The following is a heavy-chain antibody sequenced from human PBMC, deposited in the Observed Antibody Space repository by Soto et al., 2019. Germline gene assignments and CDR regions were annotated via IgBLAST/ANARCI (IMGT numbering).Heavy chain of an antibody. CDR1: GFTFSSYA. V-gene: IGHV3-30-3*01. Sequence: GGSLRLSCAASGFTFSSYAMHWVRQAPGKGLEWVAVISYDGSNKYYADSVKGRFTISRDNSKNTLYLQMNILRAEDTAVYYCARVWGVEYSSSGRSMDVWGQGTTVTVSS. J-gene: IGHJ6*02. D-gene: IGHD6-6*01. CDR2: ISYDGSNK. CDR3: ARVWGVEYSSSGRSMDV.